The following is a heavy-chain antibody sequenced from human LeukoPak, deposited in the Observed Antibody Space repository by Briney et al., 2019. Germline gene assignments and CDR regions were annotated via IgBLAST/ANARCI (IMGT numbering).Heavy chain of an antibody. J-gene: IGHJ4*02. Sequence: GSLRLSCAASGFTFSSYAMSWVRQAPGKGLEWVSYISSSSSTIYYADSVKGRFTISRDNAKNSLYLQMNSLRAEDTAVYYCATLGIPAAIDPYYFDYWGQGTLVTVSS. D-gene: IGHD2-2*02. CDR1: GFTFSSYA. CDR2: ISSSSSTI. CDR3: ATLGIPAAIDPYYFDY. V-gene: IGHV3-48*01.